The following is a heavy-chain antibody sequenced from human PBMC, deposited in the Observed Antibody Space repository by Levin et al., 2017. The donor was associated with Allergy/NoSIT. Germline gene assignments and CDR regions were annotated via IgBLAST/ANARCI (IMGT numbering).Heavy chain of an antibody. Sequence: QAGGSLRLSCAASGFTFSSYSMNWVRQAPGKGLEWVSYISSSSSTIYYADSVKGRFTISRDNAKNSLYLQMNSLRAEDTAVYYCASCTPHRCFDYWGQGTLVTVSS. CDR1: GFTFSSYS. J-gene: IGHJ4*02. CDR3: ASCTPHRCFDY. CDR2: ISSSSSTI. V-gene: IGHV3-48*01.